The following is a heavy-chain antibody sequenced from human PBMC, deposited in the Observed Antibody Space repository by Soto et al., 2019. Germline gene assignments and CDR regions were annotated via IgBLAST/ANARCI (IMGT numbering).Heavy chain of an antibody. Sequence: PSETLSLTCTVSGGSVNSGNYYWSWIRQPPGKGLEWIGYIYSSGSTNYNPSLKSRVSISVDTSKNHFSLKLSSVTAADTAVYYCARHGGDRHEIVVVAAAISHYDYWGQGTLVTVSS. CDR1: GGSVNSGNYY. CDR3: ARHGGDRHEIVVVAAAISHYDY. D-gene: IGHD2-2*02. CDR2: IYSSGST. V-gene: IGHV4-61*03. J-gene: IGHJ4*02.